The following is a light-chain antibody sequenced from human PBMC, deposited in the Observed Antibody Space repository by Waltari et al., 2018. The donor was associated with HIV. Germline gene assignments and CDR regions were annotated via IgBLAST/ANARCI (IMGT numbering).Light chain of an antibody. J-gene: IGLJ3*02. CDR3: GSYTSSTAWV. Sequence: QSALTQPASVSGSPGQSITISCTGTTRAFGDYDHVSWYQQHPGTTPKLIIYEVNNRPSGVSNRFSGSKSGNTASLTISGLQAEDEADYYCGSYTSSTAWVFGGGT. CDR2: EVN. V-gene: IGLV2-14*01. CDR1: TRAFGDYDH.